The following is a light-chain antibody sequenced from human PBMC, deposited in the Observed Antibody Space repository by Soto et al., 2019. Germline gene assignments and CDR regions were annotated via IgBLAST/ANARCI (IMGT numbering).Light chain of an antibody. CDR2: GAA. CDR1: QSVSTN. V-gene: IGKV3-15*01. CDR3: QQYHNWPA. Sequence: EIVLTQSPDTLSLSPGEGATLSCRASQSVSTNSLAWYQQKPGQAPRLLIYGAATRATGIPARFSGSGSGTEFTLTISSLQSEDFAVYYCQQYHNWPAFGQGTKVEIK. J-gene: IGKJ1*01.